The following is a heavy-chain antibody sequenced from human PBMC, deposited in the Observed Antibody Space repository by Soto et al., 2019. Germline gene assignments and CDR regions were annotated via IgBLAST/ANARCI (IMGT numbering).Heavy chain of an antibody. Sequence: PGGSLILSCSASGFTFISYAMHWVRQAPGKGLEYVSAISSNGGSTYYADSVKGRFTISRDNSKNTLYLQMSSLRAEDTAVYYCVKELLGGDNWNEKMIWGQGTLVTVSS. CDR3: VKELLGGDNWNEKMI. CDR2: ISSNGGST. CDR1: GFTFISYA. D-gene: IGHD1-1*01. V-gene: IGHV3-64D*08. J-gene: IGHJ4*02.